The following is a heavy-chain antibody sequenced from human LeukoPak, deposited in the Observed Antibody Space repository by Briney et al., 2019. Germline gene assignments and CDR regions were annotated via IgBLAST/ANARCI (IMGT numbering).Heavy chain of an antibody. CDR3: ARDSHEDAFDI. V-gene: IGHV3-74*01. Sequence: GGSLRLSCAASGFTFSSYWMHWVRQVPGKGLVWVSRISSDGSSTTYADSVKGRFTISRDNAKNTLYLQMNSLRAGDTAVYYCARDSHEDAFDIWGQGTMVTVSS. J-gene: IGHJ3*02. CDR1: GFTFSSYW. CDR2: ISSDGSST.